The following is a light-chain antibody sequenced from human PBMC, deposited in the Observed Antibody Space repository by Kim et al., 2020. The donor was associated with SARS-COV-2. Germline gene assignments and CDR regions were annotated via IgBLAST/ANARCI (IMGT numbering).Light chain of an antibody. V-gene: IGKV1-16*01. J-gene: IGKJ2*01. CDR3: QQYNTYPYT. Sequence: ASVGDRVTITCRASQGVGNYLAWFQQKPGKAPESLIYAASSLQGGVPSRFRGSGSGTDFTLTISSLQPEDFATYYCQQYNTYPYTFGQGTKLEI. CDR2: AAS. CDR1: QGVGNY.